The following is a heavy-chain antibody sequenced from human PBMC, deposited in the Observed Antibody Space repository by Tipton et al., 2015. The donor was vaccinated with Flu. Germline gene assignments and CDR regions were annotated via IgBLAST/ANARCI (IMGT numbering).Heavy chain of an antibody. CDR3: ARWKDCGHTSCYSLLQAGNNWFDP. J-gene: IGHJ5*02. CDR1: GGDFRNFA. V-gene: IGHV1-69*01. Sequence: QLVQSGAEVKKPGSSVKVACKTSGGDFRNFAVSWVRQAPGHGLEWMGGIVPLFGSARYPQKFEDRVTITADDSTSTVSMELSSLTSDDTAVYYCARWKDCGHTSCYSLLQAGNNWFDPWGQGTLVTVS. CDR2: IVPLFGSA. D-gene: IGHD2-15*01.